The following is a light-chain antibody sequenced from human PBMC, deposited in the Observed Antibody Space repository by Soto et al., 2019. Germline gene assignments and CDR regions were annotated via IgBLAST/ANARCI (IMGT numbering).Light chain of an antibody. Sequence: QSALTQPASVSGSPGQSITISCTGTSSDVGGYNYVSWYQQHPGKAPKLMIYDVSNRPSGVSNRLSGSKSGNTASLTISGGQAEDEADYYCSSYSSGSTLVVFGGGTKLTVL. CDR2: DVS. J-gene: IGLJ2*01. CDR1: SSDVGGYNY. CDR3: SSYSSGSTLVV. V-gene: IGLV2-14*01.